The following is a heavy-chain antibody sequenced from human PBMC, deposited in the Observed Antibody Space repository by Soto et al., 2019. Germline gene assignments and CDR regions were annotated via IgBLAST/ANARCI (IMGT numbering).Heavy chain of an antibody. Sequence: PSETLSLTCAVSGVSISSYYWSWIRQPPGKGLEWIGYNYYSGTTNYNPSLKSRVTISVDTSKNQFFLRLTSVTAADTAVYYCVREAYIGYGHAIDHWGPATLVTVSS. CDR1: GVSISSYY. CDR3: VREAYIGYGHAIDH. CDR2: NYYSGTT. J-gene: IGHJ4*02. V-gene: IGHV4-59*01. D-gene: IGHD5-12*01.